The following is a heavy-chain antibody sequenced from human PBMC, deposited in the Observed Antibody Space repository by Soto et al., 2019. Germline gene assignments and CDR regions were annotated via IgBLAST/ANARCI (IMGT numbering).Heavy chain of an antibody. CDR1: GFSFSISP. D-gene: IGHD7-27*01. J-gene: IGHJ4*02. CDR2: ISYDGTNK. Sequence: PGGSVRLSXAASGFSFSISPMHWVRQAPGKGPEWVALISYDGTNKFYADSVKGRFTISRDNSKSTLYLQVDSLRPEDAAVYYCARDPKTSGGQHWAFNYFDSWGQGTLVTVSS. V-gene: IGHV3-30-3*01. CDR3: ARDPKTSGGQHWAFNYFDS.